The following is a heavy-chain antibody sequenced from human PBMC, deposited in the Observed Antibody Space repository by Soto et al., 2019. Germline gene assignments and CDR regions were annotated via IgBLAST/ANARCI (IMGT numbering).Heavy chain of an antibody. CDR1: GFTFSSSG. J-gene: IGHJ4*02. V-gene: IGHV3-30*18. D-gene: IGHD3-10*01. CDR3: ANEREVRTYHTGFDH. CDR2: ISFDGGTE. Sequence: AGTLRLSCAVSGFTFSSSGIQWLRHAPGEGLVWLALISFDGGTEKYTESVKNRFTISRDESHNEAYLQLSSVSTADTAMYYFANEREVRTYHTGFDHWGQGSLVTVSS.